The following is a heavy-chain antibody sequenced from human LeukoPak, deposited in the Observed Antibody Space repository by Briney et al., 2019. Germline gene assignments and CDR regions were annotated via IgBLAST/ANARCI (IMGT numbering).Heavy chain of an antibody. CDR3: GKEFSSGWFF. J-gene: IGHJ4*02. D-gene: IGHD6-13*01. CDR2: IDSSGDYT. Sequence: PGGSLRLSCAASGFTFNTYSVNWVRQAPGKGLEWVSSIDSSGDYTFYADSVKGRFTISRDNSKDTLYLQLSGLRAEDTAIYYCGKEFSSGWFFWGQGTLVSVSS. CDR1: GFTFNTYS. V-gene: IGHV3-21*04.